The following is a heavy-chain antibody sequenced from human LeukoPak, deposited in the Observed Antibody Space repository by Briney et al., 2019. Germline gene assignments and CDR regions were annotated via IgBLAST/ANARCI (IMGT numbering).Heavy chain of an antibody. CDR2: INPNSGGT. D-gene: IGHD2-21*02. J-gene: IGHJ6*02. Sequence: ASVKVSCKASGYTFTGYYMHWVRQAPGQGLEWMGWINPNSGGTNYAQKFQGRVTMTRDTSSSTACMELSRLRSDDTDVYYCARDLVAWRVTATLRYSYYYGMDVWGQGTTVTVSS. CDR3: ARDLVAWRVTATLRYSYYYGMDV. CDR1: GYTFTGYY. V-gene: IGHV1-2*02.